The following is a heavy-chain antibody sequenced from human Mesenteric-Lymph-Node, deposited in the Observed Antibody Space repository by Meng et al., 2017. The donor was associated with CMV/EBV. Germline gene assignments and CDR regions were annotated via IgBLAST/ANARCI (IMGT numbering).Heavy chain of an antibody. CDR3: ARDYCSSTSCYRGGWFDP. CDR2: IIPILGIA. D-gene: IGHD2-2*02. V-gene: IGHV1-69*04. CDR1: FSSYT. J-gene: IGHJ5*02. Sequence: FSSYTISWGRQAPGQGLEWMGRIIPILGIANYAQKFQGRVTITADKSTSTAYMELSSLRSEDTAVYYCARDYCSSTSCYRGGWFDPWGQGTLVTVSS.